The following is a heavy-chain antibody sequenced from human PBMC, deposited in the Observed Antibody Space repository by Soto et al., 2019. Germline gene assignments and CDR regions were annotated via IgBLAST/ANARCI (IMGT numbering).Heavy chain of an antibody. J-gene: IGHJ4*02. CDR3: ARGGADYYDSSGKPTFDY. Sequence: ASVKVSCKASGYTFTSYYMHWVRQAPGQGLEWMGIVNPSGGSTSYAQKFQGRVTMTRDTSTSTVYMELSSLRSEDTAVYYCARGGADYYDSSGKPTFDYWGQGTLVTVSS. V-gene: IGHV1-46*01. CDR1: GYTFTSYY. CDR2: VNPSGGST. D-gene: IGHD3-22*01.